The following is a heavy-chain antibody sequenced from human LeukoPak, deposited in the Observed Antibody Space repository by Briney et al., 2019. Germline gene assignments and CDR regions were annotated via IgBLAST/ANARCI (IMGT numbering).Heavy chain of an antibody. Sequence: PGRSLRLSCAASGFTFSSYGMHWVRQAPGKGLEWVALIWYDGNNKYNADSAKGRFTISRDNSKNTLYLQMNSLRAEDTAVYYCARDPGYSSSWYFDNWGQGTLVTVSS. CDR2: IWYDGNNK. J-gene: IGHJ4*02. V-gene: IGHV3-33*01. D-gene: IGHD6-13*01. CDR3: ARDPGYSSSWYFDN. CDR1: GFTFSSYG.